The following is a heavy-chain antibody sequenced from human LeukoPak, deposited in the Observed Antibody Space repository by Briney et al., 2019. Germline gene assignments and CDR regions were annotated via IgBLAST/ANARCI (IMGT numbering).Heavy chain of an antibody. D-gene: IGHD3-9*01. CDR2: INPSGGST. V-gene: IGHV1-46*01. CDR3: ARGGGQENDDILTGFSYYYSMDV. CDR1: GYTFTNYH. Sequence: ASVKVSCKASGYTFTNYHMHWVRQAPGQGLEWMGLINPSGGSTKFAQKFQGRVTMTRDMSTSTVYMELSSLRAEDTAVYYCARGGGQENDDILTGFSYYYSMDVWGKGTTATVSS. J-gene: IGHJ6*03.